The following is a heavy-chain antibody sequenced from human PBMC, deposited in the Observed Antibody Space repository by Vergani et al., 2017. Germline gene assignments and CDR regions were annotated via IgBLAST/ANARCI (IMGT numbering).Heavy chain of an antibody. CDR2: IIPIFGTA. CDR3: ARGGGLYSSSWYENSNSEDDAFDI. Sequence: QVQLVQSGAEVKKPGSSVKVSCKASGGTFSSYAISWVRQAPGQGLEWMGGIIPIFGTANYAQKFQGRVTITADKSTSTAYMELSSLRSEDTAVYYCARGGGLYSSSWYENSNSEDDAFDIWGQGTMVTVSS. CDR1: GGTFSSYA. D-gene: IGHD6-13*01. V-gene: IGHV1-69*06. J-gene: IGHJ3*02.